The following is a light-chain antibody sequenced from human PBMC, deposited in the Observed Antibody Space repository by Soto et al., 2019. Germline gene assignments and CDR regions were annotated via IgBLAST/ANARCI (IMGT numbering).Light chain of an antibody. CDR3: QQSYSTPLT. CDR2: AAS. V-gene: IGKV1-39*01. J-gene: IGKJ1*01. CDR1: QSISSY. Sequence: DIQMTQSPSSLSASVGERVTITCRASQSISSYLNWYQQKPGKAPKLLIYAASSLQSGVPSRFSGSGSGTDFTLIISSLQPEDFATYYCQQSYSTPLTFGQGTKVDIK.